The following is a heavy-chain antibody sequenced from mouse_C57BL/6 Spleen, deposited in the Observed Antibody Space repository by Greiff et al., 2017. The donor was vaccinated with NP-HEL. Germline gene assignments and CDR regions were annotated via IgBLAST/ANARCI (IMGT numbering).Heavy chain of an antibody. Sequence: QVQLQQSGAELVKPGASVKLSCKASGYTFTEYTIHWVKQRSGQGLEWIGWFYPGSGSIKYNEKFKDKATLAADKSSSTVYMGLSRLTSEDSAVYFCARHEALPGSSLYYAKDYWGQGTSVTVSS. CDR2: FYPGSGSI. J-gene: IGHJ4*01. CDR3: ARHEALPGSSLYYAKDY. V-gene: IGHV1-62-2*01. CDR1: GYTFTEYT. D-gene: IGHD1-1*01.